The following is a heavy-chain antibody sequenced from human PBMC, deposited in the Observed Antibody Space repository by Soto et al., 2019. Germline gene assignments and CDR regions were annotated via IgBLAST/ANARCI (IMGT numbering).Heavy chain of an antibody. Sequence: EMQLVESGGGLVKPGGSLRLSCAASGFSFGTYTMNWVRQAPGMGLEWVSSISSSSSYIYYADSVKGRFTISRDNAKNSLFLKLNRWGAADRAVYYWARGGGTYYYYYGMDVWGQGTRVPVPS. CDR1: GFSFGTYT. D-gene: IGHD1-26*01. CDR3: ARGGGTYYYYYGMDV. V-gene: IGHV3-21*01. CDR2: ISSSSSYI. J-gene: IGHJ6*02.